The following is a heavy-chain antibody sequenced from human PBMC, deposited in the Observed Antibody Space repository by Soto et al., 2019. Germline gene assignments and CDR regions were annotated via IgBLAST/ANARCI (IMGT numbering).Heavy chain of an antibody. V-gene: IGHV1-2*04. D-gene: IGHD2-2*02. CDR1: GYTFTGYY. Sequence: GASVKVSCKASGYTFTGYYMHWVRQAPGQGLEWMGWINPNSGGTNYAQKFQGWVTMTRDASISTAYMELSRLRSDDTAVYYCARGVAAPDAIWHWFDPWGQGTLVTVSS. CDR3: ARGVAAPDAIWHWFDP. CDR2: INPNSGGT. J-gene: IGHJ5*02.